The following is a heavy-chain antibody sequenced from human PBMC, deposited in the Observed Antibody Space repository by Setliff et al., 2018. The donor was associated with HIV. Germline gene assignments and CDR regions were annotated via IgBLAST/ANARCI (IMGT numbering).Heavy chain of an antibody. J-gene: IGHJ6*03. V-gene: IGHV4-39*01. CDR1: GGSISGSNYV. D-gene: IGHD2-8*02. CDR2: IHYTGST. Sequence: SETLSLTCTVFGGSISGSNYVWGWIRQTPREGLELIGTIHYTGSTYYNPSLASRITISVDTCKNQFSLRLNSVSAADTAVYYCVRTASGSWWGVYYYYYIDLWGKGTTFTVS. CDR3: VRTASGSWWGVYYYYYIDL.